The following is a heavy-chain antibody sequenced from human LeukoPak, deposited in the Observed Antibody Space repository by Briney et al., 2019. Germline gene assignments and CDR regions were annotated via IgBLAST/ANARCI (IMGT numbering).Heavy chain of an antibody. V-gene: IGHV1-2*02. D-gene: IGHD3-3*01. J-gene: IGHJ3*02. CDR3: AAVSGYQGAFDI. Sequence: ASVKVSCKASGHTFTGYYMHWVRQAPGQGLEWMGWINANSGGTNYAQKFQERVTITRDMSTSTAYMELSSLRSEDTAVYYCAAVSGYQGAFDIWGQGTMVTVSS. CDR2: INANSGGT. CDR1: GHTFTGYY.